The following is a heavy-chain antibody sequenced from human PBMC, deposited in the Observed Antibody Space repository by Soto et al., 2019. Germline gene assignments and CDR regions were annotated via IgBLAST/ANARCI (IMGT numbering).Heavy chain of an antibody. CDR3: GTSLWFGTQPEI. Sequence: QVQLQQWGAGLLKPSETLSLTCAVYGGSFRGYYWTWFRQPPGKGLEWIGEISPSGTTKYIPSLKSRVTTSADTSKNQFSLKVTSVTAADTAVYYCGTSLWFGTQPEICGHGALVTVSS. V-gene: IGHV4-34*01. D-gene: IGHD3-10*01. J-gene: IGHJ4*01. CDR1: GGSFRGYY. CDR2: ISPSGTT.